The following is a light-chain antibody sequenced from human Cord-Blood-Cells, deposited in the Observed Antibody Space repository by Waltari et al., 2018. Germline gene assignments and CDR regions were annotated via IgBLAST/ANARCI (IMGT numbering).Light chain of an antibody. CDR3: QQYYSYPLT. CDR2: AAS. V-gene: IGKV1-8*01. Sequence: AIRMTQSPSSFSASTGDRVTITCRASQGISSYLAWYQQKPGKAPKRLIYAASTLQSGVPSRFSGSGSGTDFTLTISCLQSEDFATDYCQQYYSYPLTCGGGTKVEIK. CDR1: QGISSY. J-gene: IGKJ4*01.